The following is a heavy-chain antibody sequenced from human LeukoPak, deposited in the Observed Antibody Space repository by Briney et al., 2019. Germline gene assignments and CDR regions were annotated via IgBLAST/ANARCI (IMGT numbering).Heavy chain of an antibody. D-gene: IGHD2-15*01. CDR2: INPNSGGT. J-gene: IGHJ3*02. Sequence: ASVKVSCKASGYTFTGYYMHWVRQAPGQGLEWMGWINPNSGGTNYAQRFQGRVTMTRDTSISTAYMELSRLRSDDTAVYYCASRYCSGGSCYSGRLDAFDIWGQGTMVTVSS. CDR1: GYTFTGYY. CDR3: ASRYCSGGSCYSGRLDAFDI. V-gene: IGHV1-2*02.